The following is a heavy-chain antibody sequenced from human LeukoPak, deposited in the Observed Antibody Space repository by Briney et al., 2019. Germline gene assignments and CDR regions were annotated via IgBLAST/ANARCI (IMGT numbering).Heavy chain of an antibody. J-gene: IGHJ4*02. CDR2: IIPILDIA. CDR1: GGTFSSYA. D-gene: IGHD4-23*01. V-gene: IGHV1-69*04. CDR3: ARDDSPHDYGGNSLYFDY. Sequence: SVKVSCKASGGTFSSYAISWVRQAPGQGLEWMGRIIPILDIANYAQKFQGRVTITADKSTSTAYMELGSLRSEDTAVYYCARDDSPHDYGGNSLYFDYWGQGTLVTVSS.